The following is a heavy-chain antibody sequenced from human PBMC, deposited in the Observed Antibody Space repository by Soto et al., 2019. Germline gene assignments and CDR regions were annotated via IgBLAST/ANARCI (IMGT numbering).Heavy chain of an antibody. J-gene: IGHJ4*02. Sequence: SVKVSCKASGGTFSSYAISWVRQAPGQGLEWMGGIIPIFGTANYAQKLQGRVTMTTDTSTSTAYMELRSLRSDDTAVYYCARWVVWSFDYWGQGTLVTVSS. CDR1: GGTFSSYA. CDR2: IIPIFGTA. D-gene: IGHD2-2*01. V-gene: IGHV1-69*05. CDR3: ARWVVWSFDY.